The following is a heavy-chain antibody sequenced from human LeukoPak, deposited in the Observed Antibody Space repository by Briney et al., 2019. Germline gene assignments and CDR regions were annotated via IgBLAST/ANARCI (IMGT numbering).Heavy chain of an antibody. CDR2: IYYSGST. J-gene: IGHJ4*02. Sequence: SETLSLTCTVSGGSISSSSYYWGWIRQPPGKGLEWIGSIYYSGSTYYNPSLKSRVTISVDTSKNQLSLKLSSVTAADTAVYYCARGTQWLVPLDYWGQGTLVTVSS. D-gene: IGHD6-19*01. CDR1: GGSISSSSYY. V-gene: IGHV4-39*07. CDR3: ARGTQWLVPLDY.